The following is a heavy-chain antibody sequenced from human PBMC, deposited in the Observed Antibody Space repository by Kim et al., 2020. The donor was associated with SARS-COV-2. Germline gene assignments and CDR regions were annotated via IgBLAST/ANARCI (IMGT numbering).Heavy chain of an antibody. CDR3: ARDRTRITISFPYGMDV. Sequence: GGSLRLSCAASGFTFSSYAMHWVRQAPGKGLEWVAVISYDGSNKYYADSVKGRFTISRDNSKNTLYLQMNSLRAEDTAVYYCARDRTRITISFPYGMDVWGQGTTVTVSS. J-gene: IGHJ6*02. CDR1: GFTFSSYA. V-gene: IGHV3-30-3*01. CDR2: ISYDGSNK. D-gene: IGHD3-3*01.